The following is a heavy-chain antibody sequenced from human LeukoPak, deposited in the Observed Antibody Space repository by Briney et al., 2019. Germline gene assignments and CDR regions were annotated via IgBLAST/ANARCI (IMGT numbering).Heavy chain of an antibody. CDR2: IYNDNT. V-gene: IGHV3-53*01. CDR1: GFTVSSNS. Sequence: PGGSLRLSCTVSGFTVSSNSMSWVRQAPGKGLEWVSSIYNDNTHYSYFVKGRFTSSRDNSRNTVYLQMNSLRAEDTAVYYCANDLGWIQLNLGRGQGTLVTVSS. CDR3: ANDLGWIQLNLG. J-gene: IGHJ4*02. D-gene: IGHD5-18*01.